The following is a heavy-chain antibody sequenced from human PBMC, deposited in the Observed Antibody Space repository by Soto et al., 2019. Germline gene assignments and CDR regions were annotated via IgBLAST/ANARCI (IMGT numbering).Heavy chain of an antibody. CDR1: GGTFSSHA. CDR2: IIPIFGTT. V-gene: IGHV1-69*13. Sequence: SVKVSCKASGGTFSSHAISWVRQAPGRGLEWMGGIIPIFGTTNYAQNFRARVTITADESTSTAYMELSSLTSEDTAVYYCGSVGYCSSTNCLFYYYHYGMDVWGQGTTVTV. D-gene: IGHD2-2*03. CDR3: GSVGYCSSTNCLFYYYHYGMDV. J-gene: IGHJ6*02.